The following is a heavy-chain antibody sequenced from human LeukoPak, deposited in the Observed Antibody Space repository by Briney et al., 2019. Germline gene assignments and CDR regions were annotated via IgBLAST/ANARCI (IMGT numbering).Heavy chain of an antibody. Sequence: GGSLRLSCAASGFTFSGYWMTWVRQAPGTGLEWVTYMNEGGTEIYYLDSVKGRFSISRDNGKNPLYLQMNSLRVEDTAVYYCARGVYAFDVWGQGTMVTVSS. CDR3: ARGVYAFDV. J-gene: IGHJ3*01. CDR2: MNEGGTEI. V-gene: IGHV3-7*01. CDR1: GFTFSGYW. D-gene: IGHD6-6*01.